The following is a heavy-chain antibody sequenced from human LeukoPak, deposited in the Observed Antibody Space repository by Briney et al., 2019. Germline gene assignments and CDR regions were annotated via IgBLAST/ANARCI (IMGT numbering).Heavy chain of an antibody. Sequence: PGGPLRLSCAASGFTFSSYSMNWVRQAPGKGLEWVSSISSSSSYIYYADSVKGRFTISRDNSKNTLYLQMNSLRAEDTAVYYCAKDRPYYSSSWYFDYWGQGTLVTVSS. V-gene: IGHV3-21*04. CDR1: GFTFSSYS. J-gene: IGHJ4*02. CDR3: AKDRPYYSSSWYFDY. D-gene: IGHD6-13*01. CDR2: ISSSSSYI.